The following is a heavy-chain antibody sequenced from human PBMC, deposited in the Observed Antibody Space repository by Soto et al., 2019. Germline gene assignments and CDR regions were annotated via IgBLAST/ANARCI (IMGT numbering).Heavy chain of an antibody. Sequence: EVQLVQSGAEVKKPGESLRISCKGSGYSFTSYWISWVRQMPGKGLEWMGRIDPSDSYTNYSPSFQGHVTISADKSISTAYLQWSSLKASDTAMYYCARSSHYCSSTSCYTSKDYYYGMDVWGQGTTVTVSS. CDR1: GYSFTSYW. D-gene: IGHD2-2*02. CDR2: IDPSDSYT. CDR3: ARSSHYCSSTSCYTSKDYYYGMDV. J-gene: IGHJ6*02. V-gene: IGHV5-10-1*03.